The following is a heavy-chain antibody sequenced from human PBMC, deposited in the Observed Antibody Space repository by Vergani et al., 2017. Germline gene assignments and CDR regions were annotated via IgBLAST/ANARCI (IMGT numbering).Heavy chain of an antibody. D-gene: IGHD3-9*01. CDR1: GFTFSSYA. V-gene: IGHV3-30-3*01. CDR2: ISYDGSNK. J-gene: IGHJ4*02. CDR3: ARDGPYYGILTGYYIGGGYFDY. Sequence: QVQLVESGGGVVQPGRSLRLSCAASGFTFSSYAMHWVRPAPGKGLEWVAVISYDGSNKYYADSVKGRFTISRDNSKNTLYLQRNSLRAEETAVYYCARDGPYYGILTGYYIGGGYFDYWGQGTLVTVSS.